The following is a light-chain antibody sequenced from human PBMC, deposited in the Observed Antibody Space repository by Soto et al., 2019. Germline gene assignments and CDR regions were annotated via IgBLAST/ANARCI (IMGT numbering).Light chain of an antibody. V-gene: IGKV3-15*01. J-gene: IGKJ2*01. CDR3: QQYNNWPYT. CDR1: QSVRSN. CDR2: GAS. Sequence: EIVMTQSPATLAVSPGERAALSCSPSQSVRSNFAWYQQKPGHAPRHLIYGASSRAIGTPARFSGSGSGTDFYHTISRLQCEVLAVYYCQQYNNWPYTFGLGTKLDMK.